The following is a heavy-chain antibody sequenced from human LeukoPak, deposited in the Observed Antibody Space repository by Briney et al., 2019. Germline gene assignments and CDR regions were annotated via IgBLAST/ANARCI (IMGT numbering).Heavy chain of an antibody. CDR1: KYTFTSYD. Sequence: ASVKVSCKASKYTFTSYDIHEVLQATGQWLVWMGLMDANSLITGNVQKFKGGVTMTRNTSISAAYMEVSSLRSEDTAVYYCARGPHPVRAYYDFWSGQPRKLHYYYYYMDVWGKGTTVTVSS. D-gene: IGHD3-3*01. CDR2: MDANSLIT. CDR3: ARGPHPVRAYYDFWSGQPRKLHYYYYYMDV. V-gene: IGHV1-8*01. J-gene: IGHJ6*03.